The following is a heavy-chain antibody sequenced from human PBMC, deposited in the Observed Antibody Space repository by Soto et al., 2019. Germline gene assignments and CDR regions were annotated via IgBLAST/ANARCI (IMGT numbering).Heavy chain of an antibody. CDR1: GGSISSYY. Sequence: SETLSLTCTVSGGSISSYYWSWIRQPPGKGLEWIGYIYYSGSTNYNPSLKSRVTISVDTSKNQFSLKLSSVTAADTAVYYCARDFELYSGYDYAPYFDYWGQGTLVTVSS. CDR2: IYYSGST. V-gene: IGHV4-59*01. J-gene: IGHJ4*02. D-gene: IGHD5-12*01. CDR3: ARDFELYSGYDYAPYFDY.